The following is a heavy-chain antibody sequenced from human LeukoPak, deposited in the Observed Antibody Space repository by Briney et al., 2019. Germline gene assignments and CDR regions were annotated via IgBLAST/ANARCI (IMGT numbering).Heavy chain of an antibody. V-gene: IGHV1-69*04. CDR2: IIPISGIA. CDR1: GGTFSSYA. J-gene: IGHJ5*02. D-gene: IGHD1-1*01. Sequence: ASVKVSCKASGGTFSSYAISWVRQAPGQGLEWMGRIIPISGIANYAQKFQGRVTITADKSTSTAYMELSSLRSEDTAVYYCARGTQYNWFDPWGQGTLVTVSS. CDR3: ARGTQYNWFDP.